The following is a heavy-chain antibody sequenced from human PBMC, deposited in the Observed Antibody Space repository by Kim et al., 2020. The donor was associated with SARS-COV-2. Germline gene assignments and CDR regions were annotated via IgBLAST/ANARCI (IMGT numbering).Heavy chain of an antibody. V-gene: IGHV3-30*18. J-gene: IGHJ4*01. D-gene: IGHD3-10*01. Sequence: GGSLRLSCAASGFTFSDYGMHWGRQAPGKGLEWVAVISYDGLYTFYADSVKGRFTIYRDNSKTTLYLEMNSLRAEDTAVYFCAKLYGSRHSYSYFDYWG. CDR1: GFTFSDYG. CDR3: AKLYGSRHSYSYFDY. CDR2: ISYDGLYT.